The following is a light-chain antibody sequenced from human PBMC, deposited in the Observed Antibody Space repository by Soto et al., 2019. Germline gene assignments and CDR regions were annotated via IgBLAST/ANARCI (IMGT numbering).Light chain of an antibody. J-gene: IGKJ2*01. CDR2: GAS. CDR3: QQYNNWLPVYT. V-gene: IGKV3-15*01. Sequence: EIVMTQSPATLSVSPGERATLSCRASQSVSSNLAWYQQKPGQAPRRLIYGASTRATGIPVRFSGSGSGTEFTLTISSLQYEDFAVYYCQQYNNWLPVYTFGQGTKLEIK. CDR1: QSVSSN.